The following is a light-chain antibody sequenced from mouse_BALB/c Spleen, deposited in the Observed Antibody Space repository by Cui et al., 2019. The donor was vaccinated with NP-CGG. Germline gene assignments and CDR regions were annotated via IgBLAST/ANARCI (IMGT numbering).Light chain of an antibody. CDR2: GTN. V-gene: IGLV1*01. CDR1: TGAVTTSNY. J-gene: IGLJ1*01. Sequence: QALVTQESALTTSPGETVTLTCRSSTGAVTTSNYANWVQEKPDHLFTGLIGGTNNRVPGVPARFSGSLIGDKAALTITGAQTEDEAIYFCVLWYNNHWVFGGGTKLTVL. CDR3: VLWYNNHWV.